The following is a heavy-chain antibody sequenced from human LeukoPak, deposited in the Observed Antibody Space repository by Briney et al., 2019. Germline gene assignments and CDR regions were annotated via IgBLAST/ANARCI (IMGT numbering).Heavy chain of an antibody. V-gene: IGHV3-11*03. CDR2: ISSSSYR. J-gene: IGHJ4*02. D-gene: IGHD1-26*01. CDR1: GXTFSDYY. CDR3: ARISGSYVFDY. Sequence: GGSLRLSCAASGXTFSDYYMSWIRQAPGKGLEWVSYISSSSYRSHADSVKGRFTISRDNAKNSLYLQMNSLRAEDTAVYYCARISGSYVFDYWGQGTLVTVSS.